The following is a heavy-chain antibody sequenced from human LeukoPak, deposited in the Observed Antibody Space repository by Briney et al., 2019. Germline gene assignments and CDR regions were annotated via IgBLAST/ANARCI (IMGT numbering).Heavy chain of an antibody. J-gene: IGHJ4*02. CDR2: INPSSGST. V-gene: IGHV1-46*01. CDR3: ARAQGIAATGARAFDY. Sequence: ASVKVSCKASGYTFTSYFIHWVRQAPRQGLEWMGIINPSSGSTSYAQKFQDRLTMTRDTSTSTVYMDLSSLGAEDTAIYYCARAQGIAATGARAFDYWGQGTLVTVSS. CDR1: GYTFTSYF. D-gene: IGHD6-13*01.